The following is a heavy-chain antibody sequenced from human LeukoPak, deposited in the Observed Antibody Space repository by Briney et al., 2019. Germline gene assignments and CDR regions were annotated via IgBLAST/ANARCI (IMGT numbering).Heavy chain of an antibody. V-gene: IGHV1-2*02. CDR3: ARDDYYGSGPQDY. D-gene: IGHD3-10*01. J-gene: IGHJ4*02. Sequence: ASVKVSCKASGYTFTSYYMHWVRQAPGQGLEWMGWINPNSGGTNYAQKFQGRVTMTRDTSISTAYMELSRLRSDDTAVYYCARDDYYGSGPQDYWGQGTLVTVSS. CDR2: INPNSGGT. CDR1: GYTFTSYY.